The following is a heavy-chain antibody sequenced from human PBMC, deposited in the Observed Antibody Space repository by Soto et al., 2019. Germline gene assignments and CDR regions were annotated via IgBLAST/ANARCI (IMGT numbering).Heavy chain of an antibody. D-gene: IGHD2-2*01. CDR3: AMGGYCSSTSCYRHWFDP. CDR2: INAGNGNT. V-gene: IGHV1-3*01. Sequence: ASVKVSCKASGYTFTSYAMHWVRQAPGQRLEWMGWINAGNGNTKYSQKFQGRVTITRDTSASTAYMELSSLRSEDTAVYYCAMGGYCSSTSCYRHWFDPWGQGTLVTVSS. J-gene: IGHJ5*02. CDR1: GYTFTSYA.